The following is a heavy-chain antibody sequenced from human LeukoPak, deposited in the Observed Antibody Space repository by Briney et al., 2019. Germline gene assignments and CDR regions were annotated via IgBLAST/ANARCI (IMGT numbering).Heavy chain of an antibody. CDR2: IYPGDSDT. D-gene: IGHD3-22*01. CDR3: ARPRGDSSGYYYSPFDY. CDR1: GYSFTTYW. Sequence: GQSLKISCKGSGYSFTTYWIGWVRQMPGKGLEWMGMIYPGDSDTRYSPSFQGQVTISADKSINTAYLQWSSLKASDTAMYYCARPRGDSSGYYYSPFDYWGQGTLVTVSS. V-gene: IGHV5-51*01. J-gene: IGHJ4*02.